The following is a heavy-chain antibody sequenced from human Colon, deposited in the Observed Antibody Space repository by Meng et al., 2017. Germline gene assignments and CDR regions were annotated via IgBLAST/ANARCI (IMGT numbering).Heavy chain of an antibody. Sequence: QGQLQEAGPGLVKPSGTLSLTCAVSGGSISSNYWWSWVRQSPKKGLEWIGEIHHGGTTNYNPSLKSRVTISVDTSNNQFSLKLSSVTAADTAVYYCARIDYGGNGIEKYFFDYWGQGTLVTASS. CDR1: GGSISSNYW. D-gene: IGHD4-23*01. CDR2: IHHGGTT. J-gene: IGHJ4*02. V-gene: IGHV4-4*02. CDR3: ARIDYGGNGIEKYFFDY.